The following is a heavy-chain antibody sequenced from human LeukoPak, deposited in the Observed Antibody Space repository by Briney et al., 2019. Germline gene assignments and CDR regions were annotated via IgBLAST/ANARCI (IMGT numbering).Heavy chain of an antibody. Sequence: GGSLRLSCVASGLPIADFAIHWVRQAPGKGLEWVSLISGDGVSTFYADSVKGRFSISRDNSKNSLYLEMNSLRTEDAAMYYCAKESGKFDYWGQGTLVAVSS. J-gene: IGHJ4*02. CDR3: AKESGKFDY. CDR1: GLPIADFA. CDR2: ISGDGVST. V-gene: IGHV3-43*02.